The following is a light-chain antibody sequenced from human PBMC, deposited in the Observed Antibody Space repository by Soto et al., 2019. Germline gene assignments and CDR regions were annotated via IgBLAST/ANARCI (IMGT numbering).Light chain of an antibody. CDR2: ENN. J-gene: IGLJ3*02. Sequence: QSVLTQSPSVSAAPGQKVTISCSGSSTNIGNGNNYVSWYQQFPRTAPTLLIYENNKRPSEIPDRFSGSKSGTSATLDIAGLQTGDEATYYCGTWDSNLRAGVFGGGTKLTVL. CDR3: GTWDSNLRAGV. CDR1: STNIGNGNNY. V-gene: IGLV1-51*01.